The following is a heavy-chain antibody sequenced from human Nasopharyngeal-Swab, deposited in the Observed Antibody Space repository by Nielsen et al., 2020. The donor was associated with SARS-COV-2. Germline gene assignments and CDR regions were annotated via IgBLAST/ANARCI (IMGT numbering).Heavy chain of an antibody. V-gene: IGHV1-46*02. Sequence: ASVKVSCKASGFTFNQYYMHWVRQAPGQGLEWMGVITPSGGATNYARKFQGRVTMTRDPSTSTVYLDLSSLKSEDTAVYFCAREPGGIVAPGRHFDPWGQGTLVTVSS. D-gene: IGHD6-13*01. CDR2: ITPSGGAT. CDR3: AREPGGIVAPGRHFDP. J-gene: IGHJ5*02. CDR1: GFTFNQYY.